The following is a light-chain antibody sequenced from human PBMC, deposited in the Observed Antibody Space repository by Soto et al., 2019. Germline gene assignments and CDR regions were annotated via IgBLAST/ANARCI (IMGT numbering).Light chain of an antibody. CDR3: QQYGSSPPWT. Sequence: EIVLTQSPGTLSLSPGERATLSCRASQSVSSSFLAWYQQKPGQAPRLLIYGASSRATGIPDRFSGSGSGAEFDLTMSRLEPEYFAVYYCQQYGSSPPWTFGQGTNVEL. CDR2: GAS. V-gene: IGKV3-20*01. CDR1: QSVSSSF. J-gene: IGKJ1*01.